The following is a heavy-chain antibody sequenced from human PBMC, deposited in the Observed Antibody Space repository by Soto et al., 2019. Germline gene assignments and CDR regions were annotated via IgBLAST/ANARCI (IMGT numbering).Heavy chain of an antibody. D-gene: IGHD2-2*01. CDR1: GYTFTTYG. CDR2: ISAYNGNT. Sequence: ASVKVSCKASGYTFTTYGISWVRQAPGQGREWIGWISAYNGNTNYAQKLQGRVTMTTDTSTSTAYIQLSILISYHTAVYYCPRPLTRAFRWFDPWAQEPAVTVSS. CDR3: PRPLTRAFRWFDP. V-gene: IGHV1-18*01. J-gene: IGHJ5*02.